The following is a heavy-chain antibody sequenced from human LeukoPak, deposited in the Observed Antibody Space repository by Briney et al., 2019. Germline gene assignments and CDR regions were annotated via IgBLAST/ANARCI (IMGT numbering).Heavy chain of an antibody. Sequence: GGSLRLSCAASGFTFSNYAMSWVRQAPGKGLEWVSAISINGGTIYYADSVKGRFTTSRDNSKNTLYLQMNSLRAEDTAIYYCAKDVMRCSGGCIWGQGTLVTVSS. CDR1: GFTFSNYA. V-gene: IGHV3-23*01. CDR2: ISINGGTI. CDR3: AKDVMRCSGGCI. D-gene: IGHD2-15*01. J-gene: IGHJ4*02.